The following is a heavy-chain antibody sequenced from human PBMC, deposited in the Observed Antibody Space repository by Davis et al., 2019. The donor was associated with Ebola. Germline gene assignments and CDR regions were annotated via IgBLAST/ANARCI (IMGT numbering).Heavy chain of an antibody. Sequence: MPSETLSLTCTVSGGSISSGGYSWSWIRQPPGKGLEWIGYIYHSGSTYYNPSLKSRVTISVDRSKNQFSLKLSSVTAADTAVYYCAREVLLWFGELGVSRDNWFDPWGQGTLVTVSS. V-gene: IGHV4-30-2*01. CDR3: AREVLLWFGELGVSRDNWFDP. CDR2: IYHSGST. CDR1: GGSISSGGYS. D-gene: IGHD3-10*01. J-gene: IGHJ5*02.